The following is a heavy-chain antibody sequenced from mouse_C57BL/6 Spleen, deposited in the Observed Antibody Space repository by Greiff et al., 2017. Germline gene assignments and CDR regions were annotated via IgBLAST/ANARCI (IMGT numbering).Heavy chain of an antibody. CDR3: ARRSNSWYFDV. V-gene: IGHV1-54*01. J-gene: IGHJ1*03. Sequence: VQLKESGAELVRPGTSVKVSCKASGYAFTNYLIEWVKQRPGQGLEWIGVINPGSGGTNYNEKFKGKATLTADKSSSTAYMQLSSLTSEDSAVYFCARRSNSWYFDVWGTGTTVTVSS. D-gene: IGHD2-5*01. CDR1: GYAFTNYL. CDR2: INPGSGGT.